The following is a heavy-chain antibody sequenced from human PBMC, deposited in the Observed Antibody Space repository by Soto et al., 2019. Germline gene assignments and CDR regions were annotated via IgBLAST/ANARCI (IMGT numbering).Heavy chain of an antibody. Sequence: GGSLRLSCAASGFTLSDYYMSWIRQAPGKGLEWVSYISSSGSTIYYADSVKGRFTISRDNAKNSLYLQMNSLRAEDTAVYYCASVLVVPAAISAFDIWGQGTMVTVSS. CDR1: GFTLSDYY. CDR2: ISSSGSTI. D-gene: IGHD2-2*02. J-gene: IGHJ3*02. V-gene: IGHV3-11*01. CDR3: ASVLVVPAAISAFDI.